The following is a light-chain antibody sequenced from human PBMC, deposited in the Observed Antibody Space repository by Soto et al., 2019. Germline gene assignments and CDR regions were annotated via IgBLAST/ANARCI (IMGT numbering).Light chain of an antibody. CDR2: DAS. V-gene: IGKV3-11*01. J-gene: IGKJ4*01. CDR1: QSVSSN. CDR3: QQRSNWPLT. Sequence: EVVWTHSQCTLALSPVERATLSWSASQSVSSNLAWYQQRPGQAPRLLIYDASNRATGIPARFSGSGSGTDFTLTISSLEPEDFAVYYCQQRSNWPLTFGGGSNVDIK.